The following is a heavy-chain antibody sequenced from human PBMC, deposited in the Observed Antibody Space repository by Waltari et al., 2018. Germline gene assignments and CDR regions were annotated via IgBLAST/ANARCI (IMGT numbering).Heavy chain of an antibody. CDR1: GFTFSSYS. CDR2: SSSSSSYI. Sequence: EVQLVESGGGLVKPGGSLRLSCAASGFTFSSYSMNWVRQAPGKGREWVSSSSSSSSYIYYADSVKGRLTSSRDNAKNSLYLKMNSLRAEDTAVYYCAGRRDGYNKYWGQGTLVTVSS. D-gene: IGHD5-12*01. V-gene: IGHV3-21*01. J-gene: IGHJ4*02. CDR3: AGRRDGYNKY.